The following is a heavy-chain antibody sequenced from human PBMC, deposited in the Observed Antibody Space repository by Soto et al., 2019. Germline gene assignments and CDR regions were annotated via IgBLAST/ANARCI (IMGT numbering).Heavy chain of an antibody. V-gene: IGHV4-59*01. D-gene: IGHD1-26*01. CDR3: AREPYSGSYYVGNYFDY. CDR1: GGSISSYY. J-gene: IGHJ4*02. Sequence: LVPMSDTWSVGGGSISSYYWSWIRQPQGKGLEWIGYIYYSGSTNYNPSLKSRVTISVDTSKNQFSLKLSSVTAADTAVYYCAREPYSGSYYVGNYFDYWGQGTLVPVSS. CDR2: IYYSGST.